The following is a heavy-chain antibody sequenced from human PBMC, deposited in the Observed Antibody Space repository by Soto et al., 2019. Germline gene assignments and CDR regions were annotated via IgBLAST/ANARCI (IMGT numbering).Heavy chain of an antibody. CDR3: ARQDSSQYFDSTTFDY. J-gene: IGHJ4*02. D-gene: IGHD3-9*01. CDR1: GGSISSSGYY. CDR2: IYYSGST. Sequence: SETLSLTCTVSGGSISSSGYYWGWIRQPPGKGLEWIGSIYYSGSTYYNPSLKSRVTISVDTSKNQFSLKLSSVTAADTAVYYCARQDSSQYFDSTTFDYWGQGTLVTVSS. V-gene: IGHV4-39*01.